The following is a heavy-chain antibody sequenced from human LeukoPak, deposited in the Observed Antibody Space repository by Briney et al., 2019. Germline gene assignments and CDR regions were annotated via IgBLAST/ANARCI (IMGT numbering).Heavy chain of an antibody. V-gene: IGHV4-30-4*01. CDR2: IYYSGST. Sequence: SQTLSLTCTVSGGSISSGDYYWSWLRQPPGKGLEWIGYIYYSGSTYYHPSLTSRVTISVDTSKNQFSLKLSSVTAADTAVYYCARSLGITIFGVVHYYFDYWGQGTLVTVSS. J-gene: IGHJ4*02. CDR3: ARSLGITIFGVVHYYFDY. CDR1: GGSISSGDYY. D-gene: IGHD3-3*01.